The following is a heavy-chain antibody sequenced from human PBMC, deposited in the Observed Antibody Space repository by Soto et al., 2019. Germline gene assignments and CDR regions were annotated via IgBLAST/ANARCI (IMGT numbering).Heavy chain of an antibody. D-gene: IGHD3-10*01. CDR1: GGSISSYY. V-gene: IGHV4-59*01. CDR3: AREAGMVRGFPGSHRRPMGNFDY. J-gene: IGHJ4*02. Sequence: SETLSLTCTVSGGSISSYYWSWIRQPPGKGLEWIGYIYYSGSTNYNPSLKSRVTISVDTSKNQFSLKLSSVTAADTAVYYCAREAGMVRGFPGSHRRPMGNFDYWGQGTLVTVSS. CDR2: IYYSGST.